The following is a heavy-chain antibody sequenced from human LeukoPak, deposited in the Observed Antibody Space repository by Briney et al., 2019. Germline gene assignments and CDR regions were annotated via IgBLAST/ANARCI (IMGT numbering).Heavy chain of an antibody. V-gene: IGHV3-53*01. CDR1: GFTVNSNS. J-gene: IGHJ4*02. CDR3: ARRAGAYSHPYDY. CDR2: IYSDNT. Sequence: GGSLRLSCTVSGFTVNSNSMSWVRQAPGKGLEWVSFIYSDNTHYSDSVKGRFTISRDNSKNTLYLQMNSLRAEDTAVYYCARRAGAYSHPYDYWGQGTLVTVSS. D-gene: IGHD4/OR15-4a*01.